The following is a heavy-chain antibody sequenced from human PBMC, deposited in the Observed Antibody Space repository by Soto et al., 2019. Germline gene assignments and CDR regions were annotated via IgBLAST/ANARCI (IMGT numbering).Heavy chain of an antibody. J-gene: IGHJ5*02. CDR3: ARGRREQLIRSTFDWFDP. Sequence: NPSETLSLTCAVYGGSFSAYYWNWIRQPPGKGLEWIGEINHAGSTNYNPSLKSRVTMSLDTSKNQFSLRLSSVTAADTAVYSCARGRREQLIRSTFDWFDPWGQGILVTVSS. V-gene: IGHV4-34*01. D-gene: IGHD2-2*01. CDR2: INHAGST. CDR1: GGSFSAYY.